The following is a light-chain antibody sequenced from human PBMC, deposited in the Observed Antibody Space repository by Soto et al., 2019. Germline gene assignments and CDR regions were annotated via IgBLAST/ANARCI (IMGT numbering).Light chain of an antibody. Sequence: DIQMTQSPSSLSASVGDRVTITCQASQAISNYLNWYQQKPGKAPKLLIYDASNLETGVPSTLKGIGFVTHFTSTISSLQPEDIATYYSQQYDNPPLTFGGGTKVVIK. CDR2: DAS. V-gene: IGKV1-33*01. J-gene: IGKJ4*01. CDR1: QAISNY. CDR3: QQYDNPPLT.